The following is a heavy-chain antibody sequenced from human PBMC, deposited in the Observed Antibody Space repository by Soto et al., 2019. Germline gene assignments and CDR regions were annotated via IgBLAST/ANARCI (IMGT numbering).Heavy chain of an antibody. Sequence: PGESLKISCEGSGYSFTTFWLGHWLGWVRQMPGKGRECVEIIYPGDSDTRYSPSFQGHATISADKSTSTAYLQWSSMKASDTAVYHSVRATTKQFVHPACFEFGGQGTNVTVSS. V-gene: IGHV5-51*01. CDR2: IYPGDSDT. D-gene: IGHD3-16*01. CDR3: VRATTKQFVHPACFEF. J-gene: IGHJ1*01. CDR1: GYSFTTFWLGHW.